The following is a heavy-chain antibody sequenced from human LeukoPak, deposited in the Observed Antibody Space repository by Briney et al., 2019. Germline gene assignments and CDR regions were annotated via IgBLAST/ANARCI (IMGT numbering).Heavy chain of an antibody. J-gene: IGHJ4*02. CDR3: AQNPTYYYGSGSYSNMGGDY. Sequence: SVKVSCKASGGTFSSYAVSWVRQAPGQGLEWMGRIIPILGIANYAQKFQGRVTITADKSTSTAYMELSSLRSEDTAVYYCAQNPTYYYGSGSYSNMGGDYWGQGTLVTVSS. CDR1: GGTFSSYA. CDR2: IIPILGIA. V-gene: IGHV1-69*04. D-gene: IGHD3-10*01.